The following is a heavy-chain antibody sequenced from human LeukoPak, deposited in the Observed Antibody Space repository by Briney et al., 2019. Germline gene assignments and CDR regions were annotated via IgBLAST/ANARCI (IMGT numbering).Heavy chain of an antibody. CDR2: ISTSGCP. Sequence: SETLSLTCTFSVPFINHYYCRGLRQTAGKGLEWIGLISTSGCPNYNPSLKSRVTMSVDTSKNHFSLTLSSVTAADPAVYYCARDPTTRPYNWLDPWGQGTLVTVSS. J-gene: IGHJ5*02. CDR3: ARDPTTRPYNWLDP. V-gene: IGHV4-4*07. CDR1: VPFINHYY. D-gene: IGHD1-7*01.